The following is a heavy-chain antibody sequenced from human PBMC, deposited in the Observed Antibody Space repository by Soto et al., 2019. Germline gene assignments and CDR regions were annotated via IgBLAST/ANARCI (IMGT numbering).Heavy chain of an antibody. J-gene: IGHJ6*02. Sequence: PSETLSLTCTVSGGSISSGDHYWSWIRQPPGKGLEWIGYIYYSGSTYYNPSLKSRVTISVDTSKNQFSLKLSSVTAADTAVYYCAGKSLLRFLEWSTPSMDVGGQGTTVTVSS. CDR3: AGKSLLRFLEWSTPSMDV. CDR1: GGSISSGDHY. V-gene: IGHV4-30-4*01. CDR2: IYYSGST. D-gene: IGHD3-3*01.